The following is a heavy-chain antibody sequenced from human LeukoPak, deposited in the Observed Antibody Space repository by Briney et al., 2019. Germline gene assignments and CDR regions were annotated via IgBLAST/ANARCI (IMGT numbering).Heavy chain of an antibody. V-gene: IGHV4-59*08. CDR1: GGSIRSYF. CDR3: ARRPAGTSHFDY. Sequence: SETLSLTCTVSGGSIRSYFWSWIRQPPGKGLEWIGYVYYSGGTNYNPSLKSRVTISVDTSKEQFSLKLSSVTAADTAVYYCARRPAGTSHFDYWGQGTLVTVSS. J-gene: IGHJ4*02. CDR2: VYYSGGT. D-gene: IGHD2-2*01.